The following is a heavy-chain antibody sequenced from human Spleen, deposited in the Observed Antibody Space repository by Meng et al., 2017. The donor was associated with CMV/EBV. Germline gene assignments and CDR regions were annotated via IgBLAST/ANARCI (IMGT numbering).Heavy chain of an antibody. CDR3: ATAVGTALADFDY. D-gene: IGHD5-18*01. V-gene: IGHV1-69*10. CDR1: GGTFSSYA. J-gene: IGHJ4*02. Sequence: SVKVSCKASGGTFSSYAISWVRQAPGQGLEWMGGIIPILGIANYAQKFQDRVTITADKSTNTAYMEKSSLRCDDTAVYYCATAVGTALADFDYWGQGTLVTVSS. CDR2: IIPILGIA.